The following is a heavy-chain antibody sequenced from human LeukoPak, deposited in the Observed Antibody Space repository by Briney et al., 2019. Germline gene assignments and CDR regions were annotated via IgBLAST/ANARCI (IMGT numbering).Heavy chain of an antibody. Sequence: SETVSLTCAVSGYSISSGDYWGWIRQPPGKGLEWIGSIYHSGSTHYNPSLKSRVTISVDTSKNQFSLKLSSVTAADTAVYYCARNTTEVVTAIWFDPWGQGTLVTVSS. J-gene: IGHJ5*02. CDR2: IYHSGST. CDR1: GYSISSGDY. V-gene: IGHV4-38-2*01. CDR3: ARNTTEVVTAIWFDP. D-gene: IGHD2-21*02.